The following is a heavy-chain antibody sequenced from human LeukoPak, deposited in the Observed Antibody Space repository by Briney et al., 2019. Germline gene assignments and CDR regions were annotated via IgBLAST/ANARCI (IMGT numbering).Heavy chain of an antibody. CDR3: ARVGATPRYYNYYGMDV. D-gene: IGHD1-26*01. J-gene: IGHJ6*02. V-gene: IGHV4-39*07. Sequence: SETLSLTCTVSGGSISSSSYYWGWIRQPPGKGLEWIGSIYYSGSTYYNPSLKSRITISVDTSKNQFSLRLSSVTAADTAVYYCARVGATPRYYNYYGMDVWGQGTTVTVSS. CDR2: IYYSGST. CDR1: GGSISSSSYY.